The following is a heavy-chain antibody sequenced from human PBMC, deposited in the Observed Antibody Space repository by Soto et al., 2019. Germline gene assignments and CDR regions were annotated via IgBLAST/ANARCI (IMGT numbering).Heavy chain of an antibody. CDR2: IYDGSNK. CDR3: ARAYSGYAHGYYYYGMDV. Sequence: GRSHRLRYAASGFNFSNYGMRWVRQAPGKGLEWVAVIYDGSNKYYADSVKGRFTISRDNSKNTLYLQMNSLRAEDTAVYYCARAYSGYAHGYYYYGMDVWGQGTTVTVSS. V-gene: IGHV3-30*03. J-gene: IGHJ6*02. CDR1: GFNFSNYG. D-gene: IGHD5-12*01.